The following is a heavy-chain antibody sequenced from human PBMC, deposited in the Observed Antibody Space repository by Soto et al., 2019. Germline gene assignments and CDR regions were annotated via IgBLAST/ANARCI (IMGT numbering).Heavy chain of an antibody. V-gene: IGHV4-4*02. CDR1: GSSISSSNW. D-gene: IGHD1-7*01. Sequence: SETLVFTNAFSGSSISSSNWWSWVRHPPGKGLEWXGEXSXXXXXNXXPSLKSRVTISLDKSENQFSLKVTALTAADTAVYYCASRDPGTSVDYWGQGTLVTVSS. CDR3: ASRDPGTSVDY. J-gene: IGHJ4*02. CDR2: XSXXXXX.